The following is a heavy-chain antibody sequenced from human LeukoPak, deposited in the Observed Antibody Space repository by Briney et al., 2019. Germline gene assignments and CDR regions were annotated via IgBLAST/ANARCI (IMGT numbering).Heavy chain of an antibody. CDR1: GGSISSGDYY. D-gene: IGHD1-26*01. V-gene: IGHV4-30-4*08. Sequence: SETLSLTCTVSGGSISSGDYYWSWIRQPPGKGLEWIGYIYYSGSTYYNPSLKSRVTISVDTSKNQFSLKLSSVTAADTAVYYCASNSGSYDDAFDIWGQGTMLTVSS. CDR3: ASNSGSYDDAFDI. CDR2: IYYSGST. J-gene: IGHJ3*02.